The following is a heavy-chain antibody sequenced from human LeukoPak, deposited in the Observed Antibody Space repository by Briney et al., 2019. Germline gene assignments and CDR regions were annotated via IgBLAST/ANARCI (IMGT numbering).Heavy chain of an antibody. CDR1: GFTFSSYG. CDR2: IRYDGSNK. D-gene: IGHD6-13*01. J-gene: IGHJ6*03. CDR3: AKDRIAAAGTVYYYYMDV. V-gene: IGHV3-30*02. Sequence: GGSLRLSCAASGFTFSSYGMHWVRQAPGKGLEWVAFIRYDGSNKYYADSVKGRFTISRDNSKNTLYLQMNSLRAEDTAVYYCAKDRIAAAGTVYYYYMDVWGKGTTVTISS.